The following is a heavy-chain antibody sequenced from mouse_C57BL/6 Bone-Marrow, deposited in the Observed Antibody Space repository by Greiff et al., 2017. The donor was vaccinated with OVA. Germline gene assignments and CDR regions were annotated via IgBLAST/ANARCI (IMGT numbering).Heavy chain of an antibody. J-gene: IGHJ3*01. V-gene: IGHV1-15*01. CDR1: GYTFTDYE. Sequence: VQVVESGAELVRPGASVTLSCKASGYTFTDYEMHWVKQTPVHGLEWIGAIDPETGGTAYNQKFKGKAILTADKSSSTAYMELRSLTSEDSAVYYCTRVPGFAYWGQGTLVTVSA. CDR2: IDPETGGT. CDR3: TRVPGFAY.